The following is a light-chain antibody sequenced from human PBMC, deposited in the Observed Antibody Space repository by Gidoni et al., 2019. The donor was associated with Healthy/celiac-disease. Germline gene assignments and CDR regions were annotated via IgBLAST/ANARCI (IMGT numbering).Light chain of an antibody. Sequence: SYELTQPPSVSVSPGQTASITCSGDKLGDNYACWYQQKPGQSPVLVIYQDSKRPSGIPERFSGSNSGNTATLTISGTQAMDEADYYCQAWDSSTAKGVFGTGTKVTVL. J-gene: IGLJ1*01. CDR2: QDS. V-gene: IGLV3-1*01. CDR1: KLGDNY. CDR3: QAWDSSTAKGV.